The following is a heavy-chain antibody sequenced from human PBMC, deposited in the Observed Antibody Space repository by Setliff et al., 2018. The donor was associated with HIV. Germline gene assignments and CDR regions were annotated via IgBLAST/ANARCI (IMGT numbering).Heavy chain of an antibody. J-gene: IGHJ4*02. CDR3: ASHDYYDSSVYYYRFDY. CDR2: IDPSDSYT. CDR1: GYSFTSYW. D-gene: IGHD3-22*01. V-gene: IGHV5-10-1*01. Sequence: GESLKISCKGSGYSFTSYWIGWVRQMPGKGLEWMGRIDPSDSYTNYNPSFQGHVTISADKSISTAYLQWSSLKASDTAMYYCASHDYYDSSVYYYRFDYWGQGTPVTVSS.